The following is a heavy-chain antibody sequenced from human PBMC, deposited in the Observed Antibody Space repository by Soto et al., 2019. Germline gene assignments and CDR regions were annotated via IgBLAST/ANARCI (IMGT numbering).Heavy chain of an antibody. CDR3: VAAEYCGGDCYSDY. V-gene: IGHV1-58*01. CDR2: IVVGSGNT. J-gene: IGHJ4*02. D-gene: IGHD2-21*02. Sequence: ASVKVSCKASGFTFTSSAVQWVRQARGQRLEWIGWIVVGSGNTNYAQKFQERVTITRDMSTSTAYMELSSLRSEDTAVYYCVAAEYCGGDCYSDYWGQGTLVTVSS. CDR1: GFTFTSSA.